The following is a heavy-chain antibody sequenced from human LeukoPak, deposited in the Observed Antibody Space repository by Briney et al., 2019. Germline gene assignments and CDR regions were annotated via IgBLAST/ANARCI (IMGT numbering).Heavy chain of an antibody. CDR3: ARRSGDGYNRVRDYYYYYMDV. Sequence: GASVKVSCKASGYTFTSYGISWVRQAPGQGLEWMGGIIPIFGTANYAQKFQGRVTITADESTSTAYMELSSLRSEDTAVYYCARRSGDGYNRVRDYYYYYMDVWGKGTTVTVSS. D-gene: IGHD5-24*01. V-gene: IGHV1-69*13. CDR1: GYTFTSYG. J-gene: IGHJ6*03. CDR2: IIPIFGTA.